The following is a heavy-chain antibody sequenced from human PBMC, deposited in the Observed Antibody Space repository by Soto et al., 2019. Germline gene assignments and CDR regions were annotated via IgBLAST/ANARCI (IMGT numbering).Heavy chain of an antibody. D-gene: IGHD2-15*01. CDR3: ARGQVVVAANGFDI. V-gene: IGHV4-34*01. CDR2: INHSGST. J-gene: IGHJ3*02. CDR1: GGSFSGYY. Sequence: PSEALSLTCAVYGGSFSGYYWSWIRQPPGKGLEWIGEINHSGSTNYNPSLKSRVTISVDTSKNQFSLKLSSVTAADTAVYYCARGQVVVAANGFDIWGQGTMVTVSS.